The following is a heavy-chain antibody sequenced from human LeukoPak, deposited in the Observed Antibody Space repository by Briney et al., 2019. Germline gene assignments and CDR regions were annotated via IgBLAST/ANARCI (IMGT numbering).Heavy chain of an antibody. D-gene: IGHD3-22*01. J-gene: IGHJ3*02. V-gene: IGHV3-23*01. CDR1: GFTFSSYA. CDR3: AKGSSDYYDSSGYYRPKLDAFDI. Sequence: GGSLRLPCAASGFTFSSYAMSWVRQAPGKGLEWVSAISGSGGSTYYADSVKGRFTISRDNSKNTLYLQMNSLRAEDTAVYYCAKGSSDYYDSSGYYRPKLDAFDIWGQGTMVTVSS. CDR2: ISGSGGST.